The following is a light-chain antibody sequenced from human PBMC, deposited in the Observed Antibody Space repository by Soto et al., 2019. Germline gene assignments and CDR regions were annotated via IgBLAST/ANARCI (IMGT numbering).Light chain of an antibody. CDR3: QHYNSYSEA. J-gene: IGKJ1*01. CDR1: QSISSW. CDR2: KAS. Sequence: DILITQSPSTLSASVGERVTITCRASQSISSWLAWYQQKPGKAPKLLIYKASTLKSGVPSRFSGSGSGTEFTLTISSLQPDDFATYYCQHYNSYSEAFGQGTKVDI. V-gene: IGKV1-5*03.